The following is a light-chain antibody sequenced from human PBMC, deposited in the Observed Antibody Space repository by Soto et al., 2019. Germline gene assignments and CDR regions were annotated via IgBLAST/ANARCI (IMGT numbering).Light chain of an antibody. CDR3: QQYKDWPPYT. Sequence: EIVLTQSPATLSLSPGERATLSCRASQSISSNLAWYQQKPCQAPRLLIYGATTRATGVPARFSGGRSGTEFTLTISSLQSEDFAVYYCQQYKDWPPYTFGQGTRLEIK. CDR2: GAT. J-gene: IGKJ5*01. CDR1: QSISSN. V-gene: IGKV3-15*01.